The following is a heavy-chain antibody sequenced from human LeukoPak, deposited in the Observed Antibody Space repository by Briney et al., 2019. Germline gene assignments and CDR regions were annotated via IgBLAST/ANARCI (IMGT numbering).Heavy chain of an antibody. D-gene: IGHD3-22*01. CDR1: GFTFNNAW. J-gene: IGHJ4*02. CDR3: AKDGFDYYDSSGYYYFDY. V-gene: IGHV3-23*01. CDR2: ISGSGGST. Sequence: GGSLRLSCAASGFTFNNAWMNWVRQAPGKGLEWVSAISGSGGSTYYADSVKGRFTISRDNSKNTLYLQMNSLRAEDTAVYYCAKDGFDYYDSSGYYYFDYWGQGTLVTVSS.